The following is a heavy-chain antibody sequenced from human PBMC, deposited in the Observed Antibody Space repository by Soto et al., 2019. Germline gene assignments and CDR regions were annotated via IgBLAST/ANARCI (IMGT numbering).Heavy chain of an antibody. Sequence: QLQLQESGPGLVKPSETLSLTCTVSGASISSSTYYWGWIRQPPGKGLEWIGSLYYSGSTYYNPSLRSRVTISVDTSKNQFSLKVSSVTAADTAVYYCARDIGRAASDIWGQGTMVTVSS. D-gene: IGHD2-15*01. CDR1: GASISSSTYY. V-gene: IGHV4-39*01. CDR3: ARDIGRAASDI. J-gene: IGHJ3*02. CDR2: LYYSGST.